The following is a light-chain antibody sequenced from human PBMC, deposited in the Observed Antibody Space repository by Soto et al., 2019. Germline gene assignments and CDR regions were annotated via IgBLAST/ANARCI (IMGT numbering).Light chain of an antibody. Sequence: QSALTQPASVSGSPGQSLTISCTGTSSDVGSYNLVSWYQQHPGKAPKLMIYEVNKRPSGVSNRFSGSKSGNTASLTISGLQAEDEAHYYCCSYAPISTVVFGGGTKLTVL. CDR3: CSYAPISTVV. V-gene: IGLV2-23*02. CDR1: SSDVGSYNL. CDR2: EVN. J-gene: IGLJ3*02.